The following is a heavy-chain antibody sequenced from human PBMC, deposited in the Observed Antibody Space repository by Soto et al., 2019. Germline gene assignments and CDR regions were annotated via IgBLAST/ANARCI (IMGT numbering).Heavy chain of an antibody. CDR1: GVSISSRGYY. CDR3: ARHDGFSSGWIFDY. Sequence: PSETLSLTCTVSGVSISSRGYYWGWIRQPPGKGLEWIGTIYYHGNTYSNPSLKSRVTISVDTSNNQLSLKLRSVTAADTAVYYCARHDGFSSGWIFDYWGHGTLVTVSS. D-gene: IGHD6-19*01. V-gene: IGHV4-39*01. J-gene: IGHJ4*01. CDR2: IYYHGNT.